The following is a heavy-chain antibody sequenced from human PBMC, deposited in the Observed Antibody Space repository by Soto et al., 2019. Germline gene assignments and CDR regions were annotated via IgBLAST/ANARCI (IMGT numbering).Heavy chain of an antibody. D-gene: IGHD3-3*01. CDR1: GGSITSGNW. CDR2: IYHSGTT. J-gene: IGHJ4*02. CDR3: AKDGSGHPYYSDN. Sequence: QVQLQESGPGLLKPSGTLSLTCAVSGGSITSGNWWSWVRQPPGKGLEWIGEIYHSGTTNYNPSLKSRVPMSIDKSKKQFSLTVTPVTAADTAVYYCAKDGSGHPYYSDNWGQGILVTVSS. V-gene: IGHV4-4*02.